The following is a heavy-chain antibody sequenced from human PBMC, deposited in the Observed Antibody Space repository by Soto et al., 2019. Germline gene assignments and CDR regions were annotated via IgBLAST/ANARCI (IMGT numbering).Heavy chain of an antibody. V-gene: IGHV3-48*01. CDR1: GFTFSSYS. D-gene: IGHD3-3*01. CDR3: ARVDRITIFGVVIPSDY. Sequence: GGSLRLSCAASGFTFSSYSMNWVRQAPGKGLEWVSYISSSSSTIYYADSVKGRFTISRDNAKNSLYLQMNSLRAEDTAVYYCARVDRITIFGVVIPSDYWGQGTLVTVSS. J-gene: IGHJ4*02. CDR2: ISSSSSTI.